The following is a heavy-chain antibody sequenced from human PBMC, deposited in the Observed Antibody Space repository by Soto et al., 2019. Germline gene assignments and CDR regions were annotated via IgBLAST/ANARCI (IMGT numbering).Heavy chain of an antibody. CDR1: GYTFTSYG. CDR3: ARDPTPIYCSSTSCHYFDY. V-gene: IGHV1-18*01. J-gene: IGHJ4*02. D-gene: IGHD2-2*01. Sequence: ASVKVSCKASGYTFTSYGISWVRQAPGQGLEWMGWISAYNGNTNYAQKLQGRVTMTTDTSTSTAYMELRSLRSDDTTVYYCARDPTPIYCSSTSCHYFDYWGQGTLVTVSS. CDR2: ISAYNGNT.